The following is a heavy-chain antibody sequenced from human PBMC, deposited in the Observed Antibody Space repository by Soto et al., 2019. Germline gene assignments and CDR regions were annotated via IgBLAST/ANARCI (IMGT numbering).Heavy chain of an antibody. CDR1: GLTVSHNY. Sequence: GRSLRLSCVASGLTVSHNYMAWVRQAPEMGLEWVSILYTEGTTYYADSVKGRFTISRDSSKNTLFLQMDSLRAEDTAVYYCVRPRPSGENYGMDVWGQGTTVTVSS. D-gene: IGHD3-16*01. CDR2: LYTEGTT. V-gene: IGHV3-53*01. CDR3: VRPRPSGENYGMDV. J-gene: IGHJ6*02.